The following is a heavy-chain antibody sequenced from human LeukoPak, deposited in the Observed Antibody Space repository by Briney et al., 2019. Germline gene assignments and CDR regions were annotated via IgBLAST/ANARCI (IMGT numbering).Heavy chain of an antibody. CDR2: IYHNGDT. Sequence: PGGSLRLSCAGAGFAVTTNHMTWVRQAPGKGLQCVSIIYHNGDTFYEDSVRGRFTISRDISTNTVDLLMNSLRPEDTAVYYRSPSRAAGGKTDYWGQGTLVTVSS. V-gene: IGHV3-53*01. J-gene: IGHJ4*02. D-gene: IGHD3-16*01. CDR3: SPSRAAGGKTDY. CDR1: GFAVTTNH.